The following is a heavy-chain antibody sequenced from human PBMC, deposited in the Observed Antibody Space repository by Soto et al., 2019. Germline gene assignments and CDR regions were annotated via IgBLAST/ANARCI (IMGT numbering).Heavy chain of an antibody. CDR3: ASRLTTVILYGMDV. CDR2: IIPIFGTA. V-gene: IGHV1-69*01. J-gene: IGHJ6*02. D-gene: IGHD4-17*01. Sequence: QVQLVQSGAEVKKPGSSVKVSCKASGGTFSSYAISWVRQAPGQGLEWMGGIIPIFGTANYAQKFQGRVTITADESTSTAYMKLSSLRSEDTAVYYCASRLTTVILYGMDVWGQGTTVTVSS. CDR1: GGTFSSYA.